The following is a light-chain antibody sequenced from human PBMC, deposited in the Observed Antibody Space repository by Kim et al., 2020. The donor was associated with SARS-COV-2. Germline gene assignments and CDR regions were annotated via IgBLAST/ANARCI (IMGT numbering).Light chain of an antibody. J-gene: IGKJ5*01. CDR2: GTS. CDR1: KSVGSRY. V-gene: IGKV3-20*01. CDR3: QQYGNLIT. Sequence: LTPRERATLSCGSSKSVGSRYLAWYQQKPGQAPRLFIYGTSSRATGIQDRFSGSGSGTDFTLTISRLEPEDFAVYYCQQYGNLITFGQGTRLEIK.